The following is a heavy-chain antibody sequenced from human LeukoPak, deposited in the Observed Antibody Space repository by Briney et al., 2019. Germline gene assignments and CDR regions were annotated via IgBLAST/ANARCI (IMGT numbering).Heavy chain of an antibody. V-gene: IGHV3-48*01. CDR2: IGYSSSPI. CDR3: ARSSGYPYFDC. J-gene: IGHJ4*02. Sequence: GGSLRLSCAASGFIFSSYSMSWVRQAPGKGLEWLSYIGYSSSPIYYADSVKGRFTISRDNAKSSVYLQMNSLRAEDTAVYYCARSSGYPYFDCWGQGALVTVSS. CDR1: GFIFSSYS. D-gene: IGHD3-22*01.